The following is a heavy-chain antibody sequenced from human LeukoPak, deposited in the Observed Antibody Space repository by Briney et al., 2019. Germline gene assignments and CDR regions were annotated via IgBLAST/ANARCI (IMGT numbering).Heavy chain of an antibody. CDR3: ARVGPTALDY. CDR2: ISSNGGST. V-gene: IGHV3-64*01. J-gene: IGHJ4*02. D-gene: IGHD4-17*01. Sequence: GGSLRLSCAASGFTFSSDAMHWVRQAPGKGLEYVSAISSNGGSTYYANSVKGRFTISRDNSKNTLYLQMGSLRAEDMAVYYCARVGPTALDYWGQGTLVTVSS. CDR1: GFTFSSDA.